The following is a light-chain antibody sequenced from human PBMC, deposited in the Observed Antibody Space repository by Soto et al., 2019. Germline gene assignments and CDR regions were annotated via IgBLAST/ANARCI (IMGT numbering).Light chain of an antibody. CDR2: AAS. J-gene: IGKJ1*01. V-gene: IGKV1D-12*01. Sequence: DIQMTQSPSSVSASVGDRVTITCRASQDISGWLAWFQQKPGKAPNLLIYAASILQSGVPSRFSGSGSGTDFTLTITYLQPEDFATYYCQQANSFTWTFGQGTKVEL. CDR1: QDISGW. CDR3: QQANSFTWT.